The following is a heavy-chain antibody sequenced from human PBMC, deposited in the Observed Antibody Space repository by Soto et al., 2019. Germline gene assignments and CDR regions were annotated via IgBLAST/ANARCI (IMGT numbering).Heavy chain of an antibody. CDR3: RAYYGSGTGYYGMDV. D-gene: IGHD3-10*01. V-gene: IGHV1-46*01. J-gene: IGHJ6*02. Sequence: QVQLVQSGAEVKKPGASVKASCKASGYTFTSYYMHWVRQAPGQGLEWMGIINPSGGSTSYAQKFQGRVTMTRDTSTSTVYMELSSLRSEDTAVYYCRAYYGSGTGYYGMDVWGQGTTVTVSS. CDR2: INPSGGST. CDR1: GYTFTSYY.